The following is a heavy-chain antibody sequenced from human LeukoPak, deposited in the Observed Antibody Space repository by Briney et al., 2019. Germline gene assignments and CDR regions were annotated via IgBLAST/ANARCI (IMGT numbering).Heavy chain of an antibody. CDR1: GGSISSGSYY. V-gene: IGHV4-61*02. D-gene: IGHD6-19*01. CDR3: ARDYGGAVAN. CDR2: IYTSGST. J-gene: IGHJ4*02. Sequence: SQTLSLTCTVSGGSISSGSYYWRWLRQPAGKGLEWIGRIYTSGSTNYNPSLKSRVTISVDTSKNQFSLKLSSVTAADTAVYYCARDYGGAVANWGQGTLVTVSS.